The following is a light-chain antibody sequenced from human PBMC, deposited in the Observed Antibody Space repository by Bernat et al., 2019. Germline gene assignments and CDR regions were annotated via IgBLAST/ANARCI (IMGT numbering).Light chain of an antibody. CDR3: SSYSSTPAPYV. J-gene: IGLJ1*01. CDR2: DVS. Sequence: QSALTQPASVSGSPGRSITISCTGTSGDVGGYNYVSWYQQHPGKAPKLMIHDVSDRPSGVSDRFSGSKSGNTASLTISGLQAEDEADYYCSSYSSTPAPYVFGTGTKVTVL. CDR1: SGDVGGYNY. V-gene: IGLV2-14*03.